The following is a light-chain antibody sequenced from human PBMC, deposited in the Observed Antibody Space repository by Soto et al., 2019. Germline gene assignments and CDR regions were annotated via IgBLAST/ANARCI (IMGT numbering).Light chain of an antibody. CDR2: NAS. Sequence: EIVLTQSPATLSLSPGERAILSCLASQSVSTFLAWFQQKPGQPPRLLIYNASNRTTGIPARFSGSGSGTDFTLTISSLEPEDFAVYYCQQRGDWPPITFGQGTRVEIK. J-gene: IGKJ5*01. V-gene: IGKV3-11*01. CDR3: QQRGDWPPIT. CDR1: QSVSTF.